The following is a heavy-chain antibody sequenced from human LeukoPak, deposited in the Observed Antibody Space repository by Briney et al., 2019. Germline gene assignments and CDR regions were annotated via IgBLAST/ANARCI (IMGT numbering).Heavy chain of an antibody. D-gene: IGHD5/OR15-5a*01. Sequence: GGSLRLSCAASGFTYIDHYMDWVRQAPGKGLEWIGRIRNKANSYTTEYAASVKGRFTVSRDDSKNSLFLQMNSLESEDTAVYYCARRNSVTQGLDNWGQGTLVTVSS. CDR3: ARRNSVTQGLDN. CDR1: GFTYIDHY. CDR2: IRNKANSYTT. J-gene: IGHJ4*02. V-gene: IGHV3-72*01.